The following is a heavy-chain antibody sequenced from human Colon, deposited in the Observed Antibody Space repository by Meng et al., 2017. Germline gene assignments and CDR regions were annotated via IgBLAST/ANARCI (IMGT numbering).Heavy chain of an antibody. Sequence: GGSLRLSCAVSGFTFSTYWMSWVRQAPGKGLEWVANIKEDGSDQYYVDSVKGRFTISRDNAKNSLYLQMNSLRAEDTAVYYCARDSSCYDYWGQGNLVTVSS. CDR3: ARDSSCYDY. CDR2: IKEDGSDQ. J-gene: IGHJ4*02. CDR1: GFTFSTYW. V-gene: IGHV3-7*01. D-gene: IGHD2-21*01.